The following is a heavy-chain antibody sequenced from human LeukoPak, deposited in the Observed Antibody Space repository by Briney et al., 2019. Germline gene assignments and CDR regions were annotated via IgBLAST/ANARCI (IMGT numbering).Heavy chain of an antibody. V-gene: IGHV3-33*01. CDR2: IWYDGSNK. CDR3: ASATYYYGSGSYSLGY. CDR1: GFTFSSYG. Sequence: PGGSLRLSCAASGFTFSSYGMHWVRQAPGKGLEWVAVIWYDGSNKYYADSVKGRFTISRGNSKNTLYLQMNSLRAEDTAVYYCASATYYYGSGSYSLGYWGQGTLVTVSS. D-gene: IGHD3-10*01. J-gene: IGHJ4*02.